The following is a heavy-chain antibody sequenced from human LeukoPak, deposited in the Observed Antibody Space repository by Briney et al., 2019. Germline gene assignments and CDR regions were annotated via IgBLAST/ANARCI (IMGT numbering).Heavy chain of an antibody. J-gene: IGHJ6*03. D-gene: IGHD6-25*01. Sequence: GGSLRLSCAASGFTFSTYTMNWVRQPLGKGLEWVSNIGTSSSTIYYADSVKGRFTISRDNAKNSLYLQMNSLRADDTAVYYCARFAAGGSYYYYMDVWGKGTTVTVSS. CDR1: GFTFSTYT. V-gene: IGHV3-48*01. CDR3: ARFAAGGSYYYYMDV. CDR2: IGTSSSTI.